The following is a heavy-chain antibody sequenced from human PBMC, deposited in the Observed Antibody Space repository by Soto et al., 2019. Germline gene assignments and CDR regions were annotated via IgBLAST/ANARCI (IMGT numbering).Heavy chain of an antibody. V-gene: IGHV3-33*01. D-gene: IGHD1-26*01. J-gene: IGHJ4*02. Sequence: GGSLRLSCAASAVTFTGFGMHWVRQAPGKGLEWVAVIRFDGSNTYYADSVKGRFTISRDNPKNMLYLQMDSLRAEDTAIYYCARDGVGTTTYFGYFDYWGLGTLVTVSS. CDR3: ARDGVGTTTYFGYFDY. CDR2: IRFDGSNT. CDR1: AVTFTGFG.